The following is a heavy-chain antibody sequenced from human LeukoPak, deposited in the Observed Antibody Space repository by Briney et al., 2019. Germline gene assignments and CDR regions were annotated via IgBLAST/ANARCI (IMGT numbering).Heavy chain of an antibody. CDR3: ARVGDGYNYPFGYYFDY. CDR1: GGSFSGYY. J-gene: IGHJ4*02. Sequence: PSETLSLTCAVYGGSFSGYYWSWIRQPPGKGLEWIGEINHSGSTNYNPSLKSRVTISVDTSKNQFSLKLSSVTAADTAVYYCARVGDGYNYPFGYYFDYWGQGTLVTVSS. D-gene: IGHD5-24*01. V-gene: IGHV4-34*01. CDR2: INHSGST.